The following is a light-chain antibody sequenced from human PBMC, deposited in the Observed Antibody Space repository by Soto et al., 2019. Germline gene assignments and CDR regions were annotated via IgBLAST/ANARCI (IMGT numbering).Light chain of an antibody. CDR3: QQYNNCPPWT. CDR1: QSVSSN. CDR2: GAS. Sequence: EIVFTQFPATLSLSPGERANLSCKASQSVSSNLAWYQQKPGQAPRLLIYGASTRATGIPARLSGSGSGTEFTLIISSLQSEDFAVYYCQQYNNCPPWTFGQGTKVDI. V-gene: IGKV3-15*01. J-gene: IGKJ1*01.